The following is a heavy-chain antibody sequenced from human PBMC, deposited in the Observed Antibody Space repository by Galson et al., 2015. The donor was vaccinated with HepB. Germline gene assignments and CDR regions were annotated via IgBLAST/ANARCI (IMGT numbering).Heavy chain of an antibody. J-gene: IGHJ5*02. D-gene: IGHD2-15*01. CDR1: GYTFSSYS. Sequence: SVKVSCKASGYTFSSYSITWVRQAPGQGLEWVGWISPHNRHTNYAQNFQGRVTMTTDTSTRAAYMELRSLRSDDTAVYYCARGALVVAVGATQNNWFDPWGRGTLVTVSS. CDR2: ISPHNRHT. V-gene: IGHV1-18*01. CDR3: ARGALVVAVGATQNNWFDP.